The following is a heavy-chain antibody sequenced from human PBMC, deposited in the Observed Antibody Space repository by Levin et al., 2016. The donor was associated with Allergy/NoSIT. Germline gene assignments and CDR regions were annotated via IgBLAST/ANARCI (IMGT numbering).Heavy chain of an antibody. CDR1: GFTFSSYA. Sequence: GESLKISCSASGFTFSSYAMHWVRQAPGKGLEYVSAISSNGGSTYYADSVKGRFTISRDNSKNTLYLQMSSLRAEDTAVYYCVKDRAVVVPAAIDNWNYGDAFDIWGQGTMVTVSS. J-gene: IGHJ3*02. CDR2: ISSNGGST. D-gene: IGHD2-2*01. CDR3: VKDRAVVVPAAIDNWNYGDAFDI. V-gene: IGHV3-64D*06.